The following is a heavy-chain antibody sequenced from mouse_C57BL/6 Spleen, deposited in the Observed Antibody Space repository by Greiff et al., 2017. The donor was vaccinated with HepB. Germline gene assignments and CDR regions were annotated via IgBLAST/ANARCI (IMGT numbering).Heavy chain of an antibody. CDR3: ARGLYGSSPYYAMDY. D-gene: IGHD1-1*01. CDR1: GYTFTNYN. Sequence: VQLQQSGAELVKPGASVKMSCKASGYTFTNYNMHWVKQSHGKSLEWIGYINPNNGGTSYNEKFKGKATLTVNKSSSTAYMELRSLTSEDSAVYYCARGLYGSSPYYAMDYWGQGTSVTVSS. V-gene: IGHV1-22*01. J-gene: IGHJ4*01. CDR2: INPNNGGT.